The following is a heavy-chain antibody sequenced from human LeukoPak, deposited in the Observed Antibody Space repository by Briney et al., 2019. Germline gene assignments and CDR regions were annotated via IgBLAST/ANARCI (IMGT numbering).Heavy chain of an antibody. CDR3: AKAHFPYGDTLLGYFDY. CDR1: GFTFSSYA. CDR2: ISGSGGST. V-gene: IGHV3-23*01. J-gene: IGHJ4*02. Sequence: GGSLRLSCAASGFTFSSYAMSWVRQAPGKGLEWVSAISGSGGSTYYADSVKGRFTISRDNSKNTLYLQMNSLRAGDTAVYYCAKAHFPYGDTLLGYFDYWGQGTLVTVSS. D-gene: IGHD4-17*01.